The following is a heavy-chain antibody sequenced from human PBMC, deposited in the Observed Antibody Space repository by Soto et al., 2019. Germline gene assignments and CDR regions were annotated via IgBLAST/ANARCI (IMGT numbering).Heavy chain of an antibody. D-gene: IGHD7-27*01. V-gene: IGHV1-3*01. CDR3: ARSKNWASALYGMDV. CDR2: INAGNGNT. J-gene: IGHJ6*02. CDR1: GYTFTSYA. Sequence: GASVKVSCKASGYTFTSYAMHWVRQAPGQRLEWMGWINAGNGNTEYSQKFQGRVTITTDISTSTAYMELSSLRSEDTAVYYCARSKNWASALYGMDVWGQGTTVTVSS.